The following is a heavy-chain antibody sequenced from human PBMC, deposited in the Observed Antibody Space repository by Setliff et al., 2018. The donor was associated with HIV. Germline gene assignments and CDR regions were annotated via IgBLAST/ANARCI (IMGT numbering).Heavy chain of an antibody. Sequence: SETLSLTCTVSGGSISTSNYYWGWVRQPPGKGLEWVGNVDYTGSTYYNPSLKSRVTISVDTSKNQFSLRLNSVTAADTAVYYCARQGNIVVVTSFDYWGQGPWSPSPQ. J-gene: IGHJ4*02. CDR1: GGSISTSNYY. CDR2: VDYTGST. CDR3: ARQGNIVVVTSFDY. D-gene: IGHD2-21*02. V-gene: IGHV4-39*07.